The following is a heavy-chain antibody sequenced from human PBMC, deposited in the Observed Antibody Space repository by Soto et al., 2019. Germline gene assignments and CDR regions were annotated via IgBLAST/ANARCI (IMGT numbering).Heavy chain of an antibody. J-gene: IGHJ5*02. CDR1: GGTFSSYA. V-gene: IGHV1-69*01. Sequence: QVQLVQSGAEVKKPGSSVKVSCKASGGTFSSYAISWVRQAPGQGLEWMGGIIPIFGTANYAQKFQGRVTITAEEATGTTHMGVRRLGTEDTAVYYCGGGGGIAVAGTRWFDPWGQGTLVTVSS. CDR2: IIPIFGTA. CDR3: GGGGGIAVAGTRWFDP. D-gene: IGHD6-19*01.